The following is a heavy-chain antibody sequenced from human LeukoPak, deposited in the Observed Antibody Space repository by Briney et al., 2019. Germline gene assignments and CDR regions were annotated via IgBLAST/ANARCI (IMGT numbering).Heavy chain of an antibody. J-gene: IGHJ4*02. Sequence: PGGSLRLSCEASGFTFDTYTVNWVRQAPGKGLEWVSSIASDTTYIKYADSVKGRFTVSRGNAKNSVFLEMKGLRADDTAIHFCARDYYDSSASATFDYWGRGTLVTVSS. V-gene: IGHV3-21*06. D-gene: IGHD3-22*01. CDR3: ARDYYDSSASATFDY. CDR1: GFTFDTYT. CDR2: IASDTTYI.